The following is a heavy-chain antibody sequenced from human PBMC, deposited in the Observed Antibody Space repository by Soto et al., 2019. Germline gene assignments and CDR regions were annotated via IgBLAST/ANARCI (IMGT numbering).Heavy chain of an antibody. Sequence: KTSETLSLTCTVSGGSISSSSYYWGWIRQPPGKGLEWIGSIYYSGSAYYNPSLKSRVTISVDTSKNQFSLKLSSVTAADTALYYCARHRGGGYVGYYYYGMDVWGQGTTVTVSS. CDR1: GGSISSSSYY. J-gene: IGHJ6*02. V-gene: IGHV4-39*01. CDR3: ARHRGGGYVGYYYYGMDV. CDR2: IYYSGSA. D-gene: IGHD5-12*01.